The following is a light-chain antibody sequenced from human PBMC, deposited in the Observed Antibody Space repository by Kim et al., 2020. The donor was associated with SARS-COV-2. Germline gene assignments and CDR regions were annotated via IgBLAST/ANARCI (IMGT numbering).Light chain of an antibody. CDR1: RSVGTN. CDR2: SAS. V-gene: IGKV3-15*01. Sequence: APGEIATRYCRASRSVGTNLVWCQQRPGQDPRLLMYSASTRAIGSPAMCSGSGSGTDFTITISSLQSEDLAVNYCQQYDDWPPWTFGQGTKVDIK. J-gene: IGKJ1*01. CDR3: QQYDDWPPWT.